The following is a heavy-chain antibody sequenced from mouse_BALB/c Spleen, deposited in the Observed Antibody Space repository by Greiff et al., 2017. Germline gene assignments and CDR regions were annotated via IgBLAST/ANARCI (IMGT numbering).Heavy chain of an antibody. V-gene: IGHV3-2*02. CDR2: ISYSGST. J-gene: IGHJ4*01. Sequence: EVQLQESGPGLVKPSQSLSLTCTVTGYSITSDYAWNWIRQFPGNKLEWMGYISYSGSTSYNPSLKSRISITRDTSKNQFFLQLNSVTTEDTATYYCARMGHGAMDYWGQGTSVTVSS. D-gene: IGHD2-3*01. CDR1: GYSITSDYA. CDR3: ARMGHGAMDY.